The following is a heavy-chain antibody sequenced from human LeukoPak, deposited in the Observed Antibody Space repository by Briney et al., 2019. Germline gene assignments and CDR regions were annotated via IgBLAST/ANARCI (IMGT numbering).Heavy chain of an antibody. V-gene: IGHV3-21*01. Sequence: GGSLRLSCAASGFTFSSYAMNWVRQAPGKGLEWVSSISSSSSYIYYADSVKGRFTISRDNAKNSLYLQMNSLRAEDTAVYYCARGGQYVPAYFDYWGQGTLVTVSS. CDR2: ISSSSSYI. D-gene: IGHD2-2*01. J-gene: IGHJ4*02. CDR3: ARGGQYVPAYFDY. CDR1: GFTFSSYA.